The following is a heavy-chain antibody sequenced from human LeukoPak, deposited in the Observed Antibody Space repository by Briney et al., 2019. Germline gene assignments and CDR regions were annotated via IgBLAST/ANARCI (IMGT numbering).Heavy chain of an antibody. D-gene: IGHD3-10*01. CDR1: EVTLSSYS. J-gene: IGHJ3*02. CDR2: ISSSSSTI. CDR3: ARVMVRGVIKGAFDI. V-gene: IGHV3-48*01. Sequence: GGSLRLSCAASEVTLSSYSLNWVRQAPGKGREWVSYISSSSSTIYYADSVKGRFTISRDNAKNSLYLQMNSLIAEDTAVYYCARVMVRGVIKGAFDIWGQGTMVTVSS.